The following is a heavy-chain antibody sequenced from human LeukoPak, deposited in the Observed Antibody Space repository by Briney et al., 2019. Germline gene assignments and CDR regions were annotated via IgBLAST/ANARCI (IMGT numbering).Heavy chain of an antibody. CDR2: ISGSGDST. CDR1: GFTFSSYA. CDR3: AKHGYCSGISCFFDF. Sequence: GGSLRLSCAASGFTFSSYAMSWVRQAPGKGLEWVSVISGSGDSTYYADSVKGRFTISRDNSKNTLYLQMNSLRAEDTAVYYCAKHGYCSGISCFFDFWGQGTLVTVSS. J-gene: IGHJ4*02. D-gene: IGHD2-2*03. V-gene: IGHV3-23*01.